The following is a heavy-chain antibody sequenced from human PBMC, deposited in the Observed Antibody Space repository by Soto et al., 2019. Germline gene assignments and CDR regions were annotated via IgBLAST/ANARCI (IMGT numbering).Heavy chain of an antibody. CDR1: GDSVSSNSAA. Sequence: LSQTLSLTCAISGDSVSSNSAAWNWIRQSPSRGLEWLGRAYYRSQWYYDSAVSVRSRITVIPDTSKNQFSLQLNSVTPEDTAVYYCTKQKGGSRTYNGMDVWGQGTTVTVSS. CDR3: TKQKGGSRTYNGMDV. J-gene: IGHJ6*02. D-gene: IGHD2-15*01. V-gene: IGHV6-1*01. CDR2: AYYRSQWYY.